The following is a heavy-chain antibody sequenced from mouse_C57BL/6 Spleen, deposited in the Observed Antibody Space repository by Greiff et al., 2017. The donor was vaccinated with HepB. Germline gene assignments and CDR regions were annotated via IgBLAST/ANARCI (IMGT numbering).Heavy chain of an antibody. V-gene: IGHV5-4*01. CDR1: GFTFSSYA. CDR3: ARESRGGFAY. Sequence: DVQLQESGGGLVKPGGSLKLSCAAPGFTFSSYAMSWVRQTPEKRLEWVATISDGGSYTYYPDNVKGRFTISRDNAKNNLYLQMSHLKSEDTAMYYCARESRGGFAYWGQGTLVTVSA. CDR2: ISDGGSYT. J-gene: IGHJ3*01.